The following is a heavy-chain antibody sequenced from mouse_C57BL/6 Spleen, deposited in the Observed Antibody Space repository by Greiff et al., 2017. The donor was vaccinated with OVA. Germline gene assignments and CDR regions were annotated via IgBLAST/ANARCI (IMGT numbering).Heavy chain of an antibody. D-gene: IGHD1-1*02. Sequence: EVQLQQSGPELVKPGASVKISCKASGYTFTDYYMNWVKQSHGKSLEWIGDINPYNGGTSYNQKFKGKATLTVDKSSSTAYMELRSLTSEDSAVYYCARAPYGYYAMDYWGQGTSVTVSS. V-gene: IGHV1-26*01. CDR2: INPYNGGT. CDR1: GYTFTDYY. CDR3: ARAPYGYYAMDY. J-gene: IGHJ4*01.